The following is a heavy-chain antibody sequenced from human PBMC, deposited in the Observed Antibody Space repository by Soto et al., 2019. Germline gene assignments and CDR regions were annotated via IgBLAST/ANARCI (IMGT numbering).Heavy chain of an antibody. CDR3: AGVPDS. J-gene: IGHJ5*01. CDR2: IYYSGST. Sequence: QVQLQESGPGLVKPSQTLSLTCTVSGGSISSGGYSWSWIRQHPGKGLEWIGYIYYSGSTYYNPSPKSRVNNTGNKSKNQFPLKLTSVTAGEPAVFFWAGVPDSWGQGTLVPVSP. CDR1: GGSISSGGYS. V-gene: IGHV4-31*03.